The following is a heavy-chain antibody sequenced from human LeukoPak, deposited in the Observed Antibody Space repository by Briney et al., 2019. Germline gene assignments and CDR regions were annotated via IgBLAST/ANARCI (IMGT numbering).Heavy chain of an antibody. CDR1: GYSISIAYY. V-gene: IGHV4-38-2*02. D-gene: IGHD5-18*01. Sequence: SETLSLTCTVSGYSISIAYYWGWIRQPPGKGLEWIGSVYHSGSTHYNPSLKSRVTISIDTSKNQFSLKPSSVTAADTAVYYCVKDEGYGPRDYWGQGTLVTVSS. CDR2: VYHSGST. CDR3: VKDEGYGPRDY. J-gene: IGHJ4*02.